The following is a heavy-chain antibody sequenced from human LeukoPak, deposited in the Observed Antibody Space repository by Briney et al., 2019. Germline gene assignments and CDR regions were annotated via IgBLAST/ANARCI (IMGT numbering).Heavy chain of an antibody. CDR3: ARDGGYSGYDADC. V-gene: IGHV4-39*02. CDR1: AGSISSSSHH. J-gene: IGHJ4*02. CDR2: VYYGRTT. Sequence: SETLSLTCTVSAGSISSSSHHWGWIRQSPGKGLEWIGSVYYGRTTYYNPSLNSRVTIFVVTSKNQLSLQLNSVTAADTAVYYCARDGGYSGYDADCWGQGTLVTVSS. D-gene: IGHD5-12*01.